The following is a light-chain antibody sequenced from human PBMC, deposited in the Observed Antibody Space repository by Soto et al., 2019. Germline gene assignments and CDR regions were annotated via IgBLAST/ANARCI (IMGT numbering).Light chain of an antibody. Sequence: EIVLTQSPGTLSLSPWERATLSCRASQRVSSSYLAWFQQKPGQTPRLLIHGASSRAAGIPDRFSGSGSGTDFTLTISRLEPEDFAVYYCQQYGSSRTFGQGTKVDIK. J-gene: IGKJ1*01. CDR3: QQYGSSRT. CDR1: QRVSSSY. CDR2: GAS. V-gene: IGKV3-20*01.